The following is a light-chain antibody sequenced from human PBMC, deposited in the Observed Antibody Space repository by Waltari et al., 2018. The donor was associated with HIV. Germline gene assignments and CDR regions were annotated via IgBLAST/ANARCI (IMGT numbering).Light chain of an antibody. J-gene: IGLJ3*02. V-gene: IGLV2-14*01. Sequence: HSVLTQPASVSGSPGQSITISCSGTTRDMSSSNFVSWYQQSSGRSPNLIIFEVSSRPSGISDRFSGSKSGDTASLTISALRTEDEADYFCSSYSPRGSVVFGGGTKVTVL. CDR1: TRDMSSSNF. CDR2: EVS. CDR3: SSYSPRGSVV.